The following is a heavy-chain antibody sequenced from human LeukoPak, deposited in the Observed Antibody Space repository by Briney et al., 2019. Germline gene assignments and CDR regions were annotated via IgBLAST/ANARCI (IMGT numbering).Heavy chain of an antibody. J-gene: IGHJ6*02. CDR3: ARDLGFGELFDDYYYYGMDV. CDR1: GGSISSYY. D-gene: IGHD3-10*01. V-gene: IGHV4-4*07. Sequence: SETLSLTCTVSGGSISSYYWSWIRQPARKGLEWIGRIYTSGSTNYNPSLKSRVTMSVDTSKNQFSLKLSSVTAADTAVYYCARDLGFGELFDDYYYYGMDVWGQGTTVTVSS. CDR2: IYTSGST.